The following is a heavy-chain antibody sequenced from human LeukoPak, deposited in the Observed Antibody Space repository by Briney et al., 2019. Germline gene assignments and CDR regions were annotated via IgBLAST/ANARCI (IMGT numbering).Heavy chain of an antibody. D-gene: IGHD6-19*01. CDR1: GYTFTSYG. CDR2: ISAYNGNT. V-gene: IGHV1-18*01. J-gene: IGHJ5*02. CDR3: ARDKGESSGWYVHWFDP. Sequence: ASVKVSCKASGYTFTSYGISWVRQGPGQGLEWVGRISAYNGNTNYAQKLQGRVTMTTDTSTSTAYMELRSLRSDDTAVYYCARDKGESSGWYVHWFDPWGQGTLVTVSS.